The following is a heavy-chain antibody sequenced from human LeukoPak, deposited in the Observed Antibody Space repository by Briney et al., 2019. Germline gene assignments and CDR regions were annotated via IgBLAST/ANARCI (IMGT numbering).Heavy chain of an antibody. CDR3: ARGEYDYIWGSYRYTGREYYFDY. Sequence: ASVKVSCKASGYTFTSYGISWVRQAPGQGLEWMGWISAYNGNTNYAQKLQGRVTVTTDTSTSTAYMELRSLRSDDTAVYYCARGEYDYIWGSYRYTGREYYFDYWGQGTLVTVSS. V-gene: IGHV1-18*01. D-gene: IGHD3-16*02. CDR1: GYTFTSYG. CDR2: ISAYNGNT. J-gene: IGHJ4*02.